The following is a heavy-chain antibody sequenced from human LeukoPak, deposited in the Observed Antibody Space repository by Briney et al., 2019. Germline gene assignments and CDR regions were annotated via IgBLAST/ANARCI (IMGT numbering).Heavy chain of an antibody. V-gene: IGHV3-30*18. CDR2: IPYDGSNK. D-gene: IGHD3-9*01. Sequence: GGSLRLSCAASGFTFSSYGMHWVRQAPGKGLEWVAVIPYDGSNKYYADSVKGRFTISRDNSKNTLYLQMNSLRAEDTAVYYYAKDPPDYDILTGYFDYWGQGTLVTVSS. J-gene: IGHJ4*02. CDR1: GFTFSSYG. CDR3: AKDPPDYDILTGYFDY.